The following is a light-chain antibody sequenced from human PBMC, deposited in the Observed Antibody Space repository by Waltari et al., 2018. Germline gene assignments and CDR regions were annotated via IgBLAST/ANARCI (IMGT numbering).Light chain of an antibody. Sequence: QSALTQPASVSGSPGQSITISCTVTIIDVACYNYVSWYQQHPGKAPKLMIYDVSNRPSGVSNRFSGSKSGNTASLTISGLQAEDEADYYCSSYTSSSTYVFGTGTKVTVL. CDR2: DVS. CDR3: SSYTSSSTYV. V-gene: IGLV2-14*03. J-gene: IGLJ1*01. CDR1: IIDVACYNY.